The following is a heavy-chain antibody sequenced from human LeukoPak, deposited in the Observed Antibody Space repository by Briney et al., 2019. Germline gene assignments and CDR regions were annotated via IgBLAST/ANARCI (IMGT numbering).Heavy chain of an antibody. D-gene: IGHD5-12*01. Sequence: ASVKVSCKASGYTFTSYDISWVRQATGQGLEWMGWMNPNSGNTGYAQKFEGRVAMTRNTSISTAYMELSSLRSEDTAVYYCARAGSHSGYETWGQGTLVTVSS. CDR3: ARAGSHSGYET. CDR1: GYTFTSYD. CDR2: MNPNSGNT. J-gene: IGHJ5*02. V-gene: IGHV1-8*01.